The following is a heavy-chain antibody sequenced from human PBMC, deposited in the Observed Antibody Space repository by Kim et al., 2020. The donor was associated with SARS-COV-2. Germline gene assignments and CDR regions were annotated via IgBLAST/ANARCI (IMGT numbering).Heavy chain of an antibody. V-gene: IGHV5-51*01. Sequence: GESLKISCHTSGSKVSTHWIGWVRQLPGKGLELMGVIYPRESDVRYSQSFQGLVTISADGSGAFVQWSALKVSDTAFYYCATGPGVLTNYYFDFWGQGTLVTVSS. CDR3: ATGPGVLTNYYFDF. D-gene: IGHD4-4*01. CDR1: GSKVSTHW. J-gene: IGHJ4*02. CDR2: IYPRESDV.